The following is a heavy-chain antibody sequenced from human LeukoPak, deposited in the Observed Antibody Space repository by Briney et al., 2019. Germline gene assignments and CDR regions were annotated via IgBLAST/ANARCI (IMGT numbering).Heavy chain of an antibody. CDR1: GGSISSYC. V-gene: IGHV4-59*01. CDR2: IYYSGST. D-gene: IGHD1-1*01. J-gene: IGHJ6*03. Sequence: SETLSLTCTVSGGSISSYCWSWIRQPPGKGLEWIGYIYYSGSTNYNPSLKSRVTISVDTSKNQFSLKLSSVTAADTAVYYCARDRPWTSDYYYMDVWGKGTTVTVSS. CDR3: ARDRPWTSDYYYMDV.